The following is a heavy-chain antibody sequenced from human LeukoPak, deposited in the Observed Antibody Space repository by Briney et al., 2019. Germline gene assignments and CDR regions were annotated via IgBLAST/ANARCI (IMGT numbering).Heavy chain of an antibody. CDR3: ARGCYVEWLVCRSLES. Sequence: GGSLRLSCAASGFTFSSYGMHWVRQAPGKGLEWVAVISYDGSNKYYADSVKGRFTISRDNAKNSLYLQMNSLRAEDTAVYYCARGCYVEWLVCRSLESWGQGTLVTVSS. V-gene: IGHV3-30*03. CDR1: GFTFSSYG. J-gene: IGHJ4*02. CDR2: ISYDGSNK. D-gene: IGHD6-19*01.